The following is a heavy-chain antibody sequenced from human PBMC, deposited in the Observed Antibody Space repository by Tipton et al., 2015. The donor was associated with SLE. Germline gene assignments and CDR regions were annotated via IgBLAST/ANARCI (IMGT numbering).Heavy chain of an antibody. J-gene: IGHJ4*02. CDR3: ARESTVTSLDH. Sequence: GSLRLSCAASGFTVSSNYMSWVRQAPGKGLEWVSVIYSGGSTYYADSVKGRCTISRDNSKNTLYRQMNSLRAEDTAVYYCARESTVTSLDHWGQVTLATVSS. CDR2: IYSGGST. V-gene: IGHV3-53*05. CDR1: GFTVSSNY. D-gene: IGHD4-17*01.